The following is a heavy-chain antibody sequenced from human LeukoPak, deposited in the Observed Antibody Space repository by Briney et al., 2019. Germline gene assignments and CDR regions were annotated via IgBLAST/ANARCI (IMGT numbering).Heavy chain of an antibody. CDR3: ANGLSPDY. D-gene: IGHD4/OR15-4a*01. CDR2: ISDSGDGT. V-gene: IGHV3-23*01. CDR1: GLTFSSYA. J-gene: IGHJ4*02. Sequence: QPGGSLRLSCAASGLTFSSYAMTWVRQAPGKGLEWVSGISDSGDGTYYADSVKGRFTISRDDSKNTLYLQMNSLRDEDTALYYCANGLSPDYWGQGTLVTVSS.